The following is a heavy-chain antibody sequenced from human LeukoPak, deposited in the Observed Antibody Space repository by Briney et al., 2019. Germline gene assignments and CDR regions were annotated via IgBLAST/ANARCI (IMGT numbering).Heavy chain of an antibody. CDR2: IYPSGNT. Sequence: SETLSLTCTVSGDSISNSRHYWSWIRQPAGKALEWIGRIYPSGNTNYNPSLKSRVSISLDTSKNQFSLNLKSVTAADTAMYYCARDGVVTMELDYWGQGTLVTVSS. CDR3: ARDGVVTMELDY. CDR1: GDSISNSRHY. J-gene: IGHJ4*02. V-gene: IGHV4-61*02. D-gene: IGHD3-3*01.